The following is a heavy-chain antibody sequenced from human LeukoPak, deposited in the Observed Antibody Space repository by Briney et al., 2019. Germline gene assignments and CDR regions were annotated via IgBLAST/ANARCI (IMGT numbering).Heavy chain of an antibody. Sequence: PSETLSLTCAVSGYSISSGYYWGWIRQPPGKGLEWIGSLYHSGSTYYNPSLKSRVTISVDTSKNQFSLKLRSVTAADTAVYYCARDDMVRGVINFYYGGRLGQRDHGHRLL. CDR1: GYSISSGYY. J-gene: IGHJ6*04. CDR2: LYHSGST. D-gene: IGHD3-10*01. V-gene: IGHV4-38-2*02. CDR3: ARDDMVRGVINFYYGGR.